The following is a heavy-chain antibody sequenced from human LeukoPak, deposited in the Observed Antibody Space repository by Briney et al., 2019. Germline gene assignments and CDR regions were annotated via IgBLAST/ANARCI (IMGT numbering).Heavy chain of an antibody. D-gene: IGHD2-15*01. CDR2: IYSGGTT. V-gene: IGHV3-53*01. CDR3: ARASWGYDFGY. CDR1: GFNVSSKY. J-gene: IGHJ4*02. Sequence: GGSLRLSCAASGFNVSSKYMSWVRQAPGKGLEWVAVIYSGGTTYYAESVKGRFTISRDNSNNTLFLQMNSLRAEDTAPYYCARASWGYDFGYWGQGSLVTVSS.